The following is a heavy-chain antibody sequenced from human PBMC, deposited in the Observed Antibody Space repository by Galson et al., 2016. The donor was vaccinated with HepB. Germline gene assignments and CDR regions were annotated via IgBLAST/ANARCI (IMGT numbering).Heavy chain of an antibody. CDR1: GFTFSTYS. V-gene: IGHV3-30*04. CDR2: MSYDGSYK. D-gene: IGHD3-10*01. CDR3: ASARRGYGSGTLEY. J-gene: IGHJ4*02. Sequence: SLRLSCAASGFTFSTYSMHWVRQAPGKGLEWVAVMSYDGSYKYYADSLNGRFTISRDNSKNTLYLRMNSLRTEDTALYYCASARRGYGSGTLEYWGQGTLVTVSS.